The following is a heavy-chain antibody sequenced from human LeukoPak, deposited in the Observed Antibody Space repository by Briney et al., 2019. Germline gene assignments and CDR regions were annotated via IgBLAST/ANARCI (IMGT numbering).Heavy chain of an antibody. CDR2: IYYSGST. V-gene: IGHV4-59*01. Sequence: PSETLSLTCTVSGGSISSYYWSWIRQPPGKGLEWIGYIYYSGSTNYNPSLKSRVTISVDTSKNQFSLKLSSVTAADTAVYYCARVHDFHTHGGCMDVWGQGTTVTVSS. CDR1: GGSISSYY. CDR3: ARVHDFHTHGGCMDV. D-gene: IGHD3-3*01. J-gene: IGHJ6*02.